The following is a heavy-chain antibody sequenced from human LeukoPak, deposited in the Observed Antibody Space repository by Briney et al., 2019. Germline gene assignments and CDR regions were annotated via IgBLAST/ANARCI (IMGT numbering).Heavy chain of an antibody. Sequence: KPSETLSLTCTVSGGSISSYYWSWIRQPPGKGLEWIGYIYYSGSTNYNPSLKSRVTISVDTSKNQFSLKLGSVTAADTAVYYCARTKSRYGGNSNFDYWGQGTLVTVSS. V-gene: IGHV4-59*01. CDR2: IYYSGST. CDR1: GGSISSYY. J-gene: IGHJ4*02. D-gene: IGHD4-23*01. CDR3: ARTKSRYGGNSNFDY.